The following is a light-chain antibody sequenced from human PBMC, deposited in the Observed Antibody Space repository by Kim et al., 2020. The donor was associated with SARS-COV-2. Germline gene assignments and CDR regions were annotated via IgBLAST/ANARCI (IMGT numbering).Light chain of an antibody. CDR1: QSVSSSY. CDR2: GAS. V-gene: IGKV3-20*01. J-gene: IGKJ2*01. CDR3: QQYGSSFYT. Sequence: LSPGERATLCCRASQSVSSSYLAWYQQKPGQAPRLLIYGASSSATGIPDRFSGSGSGTDFTLTISRLEPEDFAVYYCQQYGSSFYTFGQGTKLEI.